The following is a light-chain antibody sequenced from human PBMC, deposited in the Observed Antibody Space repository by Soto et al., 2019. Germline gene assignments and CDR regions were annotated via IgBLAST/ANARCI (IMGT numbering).Light chain of an antibody. CDR1: QGVRND. CDR3: LQHTTYPRGT. V-gene: IGKV1-17*01. Sequence: DIQMTQSPSSLSASVGDRVTITCRASQGVRNDLGWYQQKPGAAPKRLTYGASNLESGVPSRFSGSGSGTEFTLTISSLQPEDFATYYCLQHTTYPRGTFGQGTKVDVK. CDR2: GAS. J-gene: IGKJ1*01.